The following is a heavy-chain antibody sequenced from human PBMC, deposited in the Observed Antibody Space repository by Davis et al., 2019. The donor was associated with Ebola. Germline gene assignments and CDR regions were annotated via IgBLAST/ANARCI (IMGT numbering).Heavy chain of an antibody. V-gene: IGHV3-21*01. Sequence: GESLKISCVASGFEFRTYGMHWVRQAPGKGLEWVSSISSSSSYIYYADSVKGRFTISRDNAKNSLYLQMNSLRVEDTAIYYCVPGTWIRGQGTLVTVSS. J-gene: IGHJ4*02. D-gene: IGHD5-18*01. CDR1: GFEFRTYG. CDR2: ISSSSSYI. CDR3: VPGTWI.